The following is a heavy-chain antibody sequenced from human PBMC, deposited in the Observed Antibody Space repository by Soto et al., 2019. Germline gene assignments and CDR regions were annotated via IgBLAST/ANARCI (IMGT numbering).Heavy chain of an antibody. CDR2: ISGSGSST. Sequence: EVQLLESGGGLIQPGGSLRLSCAASIFTIDSYAMSWFRQAPGKGLEWVSSISGSGSSTYYADSVKGRVTISKDNSRNRLFLQMNSLRAGDTAVYYCAISTRWGYYGMDVWGQGTTVTVSS. D-gene: IGHD2-2*01. V-gene: IGHV3-23*01. J-gene: IGHJ6*02. CDR1: IFTIDSYA. CDR3: AISTRWGYYGMDV.